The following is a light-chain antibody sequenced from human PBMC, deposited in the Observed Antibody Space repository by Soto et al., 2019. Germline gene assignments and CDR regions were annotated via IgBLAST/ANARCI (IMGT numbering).Light chain of an antibody. Sequence: QSVLTQPPSVSAAPGQKVTIPCSGGSSNIGSNDVCWYQQVPGTAPKALIYDNNKRPSGIPDRFSGSKSGTSATLGISGLQTGDEADYYCGTWHSDSYVFGSGTKVTVL. V-gene: IGLV1-51*01. J-gene: IGLJ1*01. CDR2: DNN. CDR3: GTWHSDSYV. CDR1: SSNIGSND.